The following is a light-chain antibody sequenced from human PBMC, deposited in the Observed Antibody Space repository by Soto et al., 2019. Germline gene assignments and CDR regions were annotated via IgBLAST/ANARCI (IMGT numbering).Light chain of an antibody. J-gene: IGLJ1*01. CDR2: DDS. V-gene: IGLV3-21*02. Sequence: SYELTQSPSVSVAPGQTARITCGGNNIGSKSVHWYQQQPGQAPVLVVSDDSDRPSGIPERFSGSNSGNTATLTIGRVEAGDEADYYCQVWDSSTDHYVFGTGTKLTVL. CDR1: NIGSKS. CDR3: QVWDSSTDHYV.